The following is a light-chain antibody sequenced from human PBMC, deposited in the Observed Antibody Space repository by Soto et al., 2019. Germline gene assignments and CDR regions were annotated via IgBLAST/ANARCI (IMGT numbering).Light chain of an antibody. V-gene: IGKV3-20*01. CDR1: QSVSSNY. CDR3: QQYGTSPLT. Sequence: EIVLTQSPGTLSLSPGERSTLSCRASQSVSSNYLAWYQQKPGQAPRLLIYGASSRATGIPDRFSGSGSGTDFTLTIRRLEPEDFAVYYCQQYGTSPLTFGGGTKVAIK. CDR2: GAS. J-gene: IGKJ4*01.